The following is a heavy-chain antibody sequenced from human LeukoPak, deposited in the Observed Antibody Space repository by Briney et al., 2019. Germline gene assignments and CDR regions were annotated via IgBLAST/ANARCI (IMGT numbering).Heavy chain of an antibody. CDR2: ISYDGSNK. Sequence: GGSLRLSCATSGFTFNSFGMHWARQAPGKGLEWVAFISYDGSNKDYADSVKGRFTISRDNAKNSLYLQMNSLRAEDTALYYCARDRGVDTAMVNWFDPWGQGTLVTVSS. V-gene: IGHV3-33*05. D-gene: IGHD5-18*01. CDR1: GFTFNSFG. CDR3: ARDRGVDTAMVNWFDP. J-gene: IGHJ5*02.